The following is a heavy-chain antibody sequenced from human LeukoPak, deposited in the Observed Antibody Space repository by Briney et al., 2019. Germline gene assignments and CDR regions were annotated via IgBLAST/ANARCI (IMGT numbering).Heavy chain of an antibody. V-gene: IGHV3-7*01. CDR1: GFTFSSYW. J-gene: IGHJ6*03. CDR2: IKQDGSEK. CDR3: ARDRVPAGIIDSYFYIDV. D-gene: IGHD2-2*01. Sequence: PGGSLRLSCAASGFTFSSYWMSWVRQAPGKGLEWVASIKQDGSEKYYVDSLKGRFTISRDNAKNSLYLQMSSLRAEDTAVYYCARDRVPAGIIDSYFYIDVSGKGTTVTVSS.